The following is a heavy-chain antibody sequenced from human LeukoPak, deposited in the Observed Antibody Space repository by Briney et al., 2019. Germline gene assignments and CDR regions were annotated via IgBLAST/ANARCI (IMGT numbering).Heavy chain of an antibody. CDR2: ISGSGGST. J-gene: IGHJ3*02. CDR3: AKNGELRYFDWLSLAAFDI. V-gene: IGHV3-23*01. Sequence: GGSLRLSCAASGFTFSSYAMSWVRQAPGKGLEWVSAISGSGGSTYYADSVKGRFTISRDNSKNTLYLQMNSLRAEDTAVYYCAKNGELRYFDWLSLAAFDIWGQGTMVTVSS. D-gene: IGHD3-9*01. CDR1: GFTFSSYA.